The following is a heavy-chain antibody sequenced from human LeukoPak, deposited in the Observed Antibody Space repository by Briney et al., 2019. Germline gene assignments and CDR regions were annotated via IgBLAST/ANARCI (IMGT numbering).Heavy chain of an antibody. J-gene: IGHJ6*02. D-gene: IGHD4-17*01. CDR2: IYYSGST. Sequence: SETLSLTCTVSGGSISNYYWSWIRQSPGKGLEWIGYIYYSGSTNYNPSLKSRVTISVDTSKNQFSLKLSSVTAADTAVYYCARAYGDYSRYSGMDVWGQGTTVTVSS. V-gene: IGHV4-59*01. CDR3: ARAYGDYSRYSGMDV. CDR1: GGSISNYY.